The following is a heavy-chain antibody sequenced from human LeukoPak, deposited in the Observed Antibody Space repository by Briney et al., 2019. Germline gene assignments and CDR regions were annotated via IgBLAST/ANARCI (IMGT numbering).Heavy chain of an antibody. CDR3: ARDLWYYDSSGYYVGRWFDP. D-gene: IGHD3-22*01. CDR1: GFTFSNYW. V-gene: IGHV3-7*01. Sequence: GGSLRLSCAASGFTFSNYWMSWVRRAPGKGLEWVAYIKQDGSEKFYVDSVKGRFTISRDNTQHSLYLQMYSLSVEDTAVYYCARDLWYYDSSGYYVGRWFDPWGQGTLVTVSS. CDR2: IKQDGSEK. J-gene: IGHJ5*02.